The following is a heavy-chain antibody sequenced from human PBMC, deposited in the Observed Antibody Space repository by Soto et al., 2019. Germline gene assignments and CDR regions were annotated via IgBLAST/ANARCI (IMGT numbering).Heavy chain of an antibody. CDR3: ARGPPYPYYDCWSGTRKGGMDV. Sequence: QVQLVQSGAEVKKPGASVKVSCKASGYTFTSYDINWVRQATGQGLEWMGWMNPNSGNTGYAQKFQGRVTRTRNASRSTAYMGLGSRRSEDRAVYYCARGPPYPYYDCWSGTRKGGMDVWGQGTTVTVSS. D-gene: IGHD3-3*01. CDR2: MNPNSGNT. V-gene: IGHV1-8*01. J-gene: IGHJ6*02. CDR1: GYTFTSYD.